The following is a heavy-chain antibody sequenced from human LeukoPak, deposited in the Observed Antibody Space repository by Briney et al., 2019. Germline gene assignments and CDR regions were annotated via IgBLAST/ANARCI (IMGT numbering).Heavy chain of an antibody. D-gene: IGHD3-22*01. J-gene: IGHJ6*02. CDR2: ISYDGSNK. CDR3: GGGYDSSGYYSRYYYYGMDV. Sequence: GKSLRLSCAASGFTFSNYAMHWVRQAPGKGLEWVAVISYDGSNKYYADSVKGRFTISRDNSKNTLYLQMNSLRAEDTAVYYCGGGYDSSGYYSRYYYYGMDVWGQGTTVTVSS. V-gene: IGHV3-30*04. CDR1: GFTFSNYA.